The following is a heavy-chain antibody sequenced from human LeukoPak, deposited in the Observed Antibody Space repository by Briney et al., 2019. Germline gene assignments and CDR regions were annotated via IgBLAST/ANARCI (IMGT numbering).Heavy chain of an antibody. J-gene: IGHJ4*02. CDR1: GFTFSSYA. Sequence: GGSLRLSCAASGFTFSSYAMHWVRQAPGKGLEWVSSISSSSSYIYYADSVKGRFTISRDNAKNSLYLQMNSLRAEDTAVYYCARGGGSYHLDYWGQGTLVTVSS. CDR3: ARGGGSYHLDY. D-gene: IGHD1-26*01. V-gene: IGHV3-21*01. CDR2: ISSSSSYI.